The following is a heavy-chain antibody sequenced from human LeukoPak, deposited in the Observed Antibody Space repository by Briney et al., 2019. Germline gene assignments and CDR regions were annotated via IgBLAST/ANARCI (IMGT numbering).Heavy chain of an antibody. J-gene: IGHJ4*02. Sequence: PSETLSLTCAVYGGSFSGYYWSWIRQPPGKGLEWIGEINHSGNTNSNPSLKSRVTMSVDTSKNQFSLKVTSVTAADTAVYYCARDGYDILTGYYPFDYWGQGTLVTVSS. D-gene: IGHD3-9*01. CDR1: GGSFSGYY. V-gene: IGHV4-34*01. CDR2: INHSGNT. CDR3: ARDGYDILTGYYPFDY.